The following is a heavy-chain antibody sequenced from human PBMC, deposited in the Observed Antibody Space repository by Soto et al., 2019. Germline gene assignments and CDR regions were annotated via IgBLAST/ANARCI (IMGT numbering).Heavy chain of an antibody. CDR3: ARERLRQQLVRVLDY. D-gene: IGHD6-13*01. CDR2: INHSGST. J-gene: IGHJ4*02. CDR1: GGSFSGYY. Sequence: QVQLQQWGAGLLKPSETLSLTCAVYGGSFSGYYWSWIRQPPGKGLEWIGEINHSGSTNYNPSLKSRVTISVDTSKNQFSLKLSSVTAADTAVYYCARERLRQQLVRVLDYWGQGTLVTVSS. V-gene: IGHV4-34*01.